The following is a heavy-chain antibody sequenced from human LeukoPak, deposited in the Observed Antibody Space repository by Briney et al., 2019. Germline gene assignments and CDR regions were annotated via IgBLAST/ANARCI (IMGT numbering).Heavy chain of an antibody. D-gene: IGHD3-10*01. Sequence: GGSLRLSCEATGFTFSSYAMSWVRQAAGKGLEWVSAISGSGGSTYYADSVKGRFTISRDNSKNTLYLQMNSLRAEDTAVYYCAKDRHPIMVRGPGRFDYWGQGTLVTVSS. CDR1: GFTFSSYA. CDR3: AKDRHPIMVRGPGRFDY. CDR2: ISGSGGST. V-gene: IGHV3-23*01. J-gene: IGHJ4*02.